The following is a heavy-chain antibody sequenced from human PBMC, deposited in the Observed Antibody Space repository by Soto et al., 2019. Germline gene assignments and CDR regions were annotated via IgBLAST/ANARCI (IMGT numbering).Heavy chain of an antibody. CDR2: IYYSGST. CDR1: GGSISSGGYY. V-gene: IGHV4-31*03. J-gene: IGHJ4*02. CDR3: ARAVSPFYDILTRHYYFDY. D-gene: IGHD3-9*01. Sequence: PSETLSLTCTVSGGSISSGGYYWSWIRQHPGKGLEWIGYIYYSGSTYYNPSLKSRVTISVDTSKNQFSLKLSSVTAADTAVYYCARAVSPFYDILTRHYYFDYWGQGTLVTVSS.